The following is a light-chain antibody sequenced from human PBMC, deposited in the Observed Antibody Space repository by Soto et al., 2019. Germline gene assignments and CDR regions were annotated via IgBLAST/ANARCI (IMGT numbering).Light chain of an antibody. Sequence: EIVMTQSPVTLSVSPGERVTLSCRASQTVTRSYLAWYQQKPGQAPSLLIYATSSRATGIPDRFSGSGSGTDFSLTISRLEPEDFAVYYCQQYGSSPITFGQGTRLEIK. V-gene: IGKV3-20*01. CDR2: ATS. CDR1: QTVTRSY. J-gene: IGKJ5*01. CDR3: QQYGSSPIT.